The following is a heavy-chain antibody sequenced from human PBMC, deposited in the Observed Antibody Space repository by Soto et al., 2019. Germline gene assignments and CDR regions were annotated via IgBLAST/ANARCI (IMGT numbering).Heavy chain of an antibody. V-gene: IGHV4-31*03. Sequence: QVQLQESGPGLVKPSQTLSLTCTVSGGSISSGGYSWSWIRQHQGKGLEWLGYIYYSGSTYYNPSRNRRVTISVDTSMHQFSVKLSSVTAANTAVYCCARSTGYSYGTFYFDYWGQGTLVTVSS. CDR3: ARSTGYSYGTFYFDY. CDR2: IYYSGST. J-gene: IGHJ4*02. D-gene: IGHD5-18*01. CDR1: GGSISSGGYS.